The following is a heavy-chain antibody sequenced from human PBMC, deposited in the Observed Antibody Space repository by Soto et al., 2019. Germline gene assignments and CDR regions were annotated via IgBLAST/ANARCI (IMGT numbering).Heavy chain of an antibody. CDR3: ARLMGTSFDL. V-gene: IGHV3-72*01. CDR1: GFIFSDHY. J-gene: IGHJ4*02. Sequence: GWSLRLSCAASGFIFSDHYMDWVRQAPGKGLEWVGRARNKVSSYTTAYAASVKGRFTISRDDSKNSLYLEMSSLKTEDTAVYFCARLMGTSFDLWGQGTLVTVSS. CDR2: ARNKVSSYTT. D-gene: IGHD2-8*01.